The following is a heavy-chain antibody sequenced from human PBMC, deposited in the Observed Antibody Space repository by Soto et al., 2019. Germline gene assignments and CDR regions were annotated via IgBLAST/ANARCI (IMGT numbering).Heavy chain of an antibody. CDR2: INPNSGGT. Sequence: ASLKVSCKASGYTFTGYYMHWVRQATGQGLEWMGWINPNSGGTNYAQEFQGRVTMTRDTSISTAYMELSRLRSDDTAVYYCARDFGSSWYPNYYYYYGMDVWGQGTTVTVS. V-gene: IGHV1-2*02. CDR1: GYTFTGYY. J-gene: IGHJ6*02. CDR3: ARDFGSSWYPNYYYYYGMDV. D-gene: IGHD6-13*01.